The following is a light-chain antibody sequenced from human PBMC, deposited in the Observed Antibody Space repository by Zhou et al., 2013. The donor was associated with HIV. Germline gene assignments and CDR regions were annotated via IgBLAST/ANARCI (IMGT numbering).Light chain of an antibody. CDR1: SGDIGSYNF. V-gene: IGLV2-23*02. CDR3: CSYGGSRTLV. CDR2: EVN. Sequence: QSALTQPASVSGSPGQSINISCIGASGDIGSYNFVSWYQQHPDKAPKVMIYEVNKRPSGVSNRFSGSKSGNTASLTISGLQSEDEADYYCCSYGGSRTLVFGGGTKLTVL. J-gene: IGLJ3*02.